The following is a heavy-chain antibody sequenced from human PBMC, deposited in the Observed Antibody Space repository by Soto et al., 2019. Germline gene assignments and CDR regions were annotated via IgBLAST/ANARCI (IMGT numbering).Heavy chain of an antibody. D-gene: IGHD3-10*01. V-gene: IGHV3-11*01. CDR2: ISSSGSTI. CDR3: ARDSSTYYYGSGHLNWFDP. CDR1: GFTFSDYY. Sequence: QVQLVESGGGLVKPGGSLRLSCAASGFTFSDYYMSWIREAPGKGLEWVSYISSSGSTIYYADSVKGRFTISRDNAKNSLYLRMNSLRAEDTAVYYCARDSSTYYYGSGHLNWFDPWGQGTLVTVSS. J-gene: IGHJ5*02.